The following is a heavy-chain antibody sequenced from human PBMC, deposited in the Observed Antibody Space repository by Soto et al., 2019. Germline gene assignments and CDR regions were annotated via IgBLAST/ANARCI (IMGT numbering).Heavy chain of an antibody. CDR1: GGTFSSYT. CDR3: ARVSYYDSSGSRGPFDY. D-gene: IGHD3-22*01. V-gene: IGHV1-69*02. CDR2: IIPILGIA. Sequence: VKVSCKAAGGTFSSYTISWVRQAPGQGLEWMGRIIPILGIANYAQKFQGRVTITADKSTSTAYMELSSLRSEDTAVYYCARVSYYDSSGSRGPFDYWGQGTLVTSPQ. J-gene: IGHJ4*02.